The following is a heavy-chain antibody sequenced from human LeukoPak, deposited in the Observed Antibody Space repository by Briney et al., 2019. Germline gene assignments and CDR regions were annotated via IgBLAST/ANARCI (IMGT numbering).Heavy chain of an antibody. CDR1: GGTFSSYA. J-gene: IGHJ4*02. CDR2: IIPIFGTA. CDR3: ATDSRRVKIAAAGTFDY. V-gene: IGHV1-69*01. Sequence: ASVKVSCKASGGTFSSYAISWVRQAPGQGLEWMGGIIPIFGTANYAQKFQGRVTITADESTSTAYMELRSLISDDTAVYYCATDSRRVKIAAAGTFDYWGQGTLVTVSS. D-gene: IGHD6-13*01.